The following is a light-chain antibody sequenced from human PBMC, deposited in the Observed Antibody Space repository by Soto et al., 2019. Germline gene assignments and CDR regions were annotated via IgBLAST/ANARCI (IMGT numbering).Light chain of an antibody. J-gene: IGLJ1*01. CDR1: SSNVGSYKL. V-gene: IGLV2-23*02. CDR2: EVN. CDR3: FSSAGSPTYV. Sequence: SVLPHPASVSGSPGQSITISCTGTSSNVGSYKLVSWYQQHPGKAPKLMIFEVNKRPSGVSNRFSGSKSGNTASLTISGLKVEDEADYYCFSSAGSPTYVFGTGTKVTVL.